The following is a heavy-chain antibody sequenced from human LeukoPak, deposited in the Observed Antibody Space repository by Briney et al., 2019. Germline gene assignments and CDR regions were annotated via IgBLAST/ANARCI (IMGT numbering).Heavy chain of an antibody. J-gene: IGHJ4*02. CDR2: INHSGST. CDR3: ARTILELWLPGAFDY. CDR1: GGSFSGYY. Sequence: ASETLSLTCAVYGGSFSGYYWSWIRQPPGKGLEWIGEINHSGSTNYNPSLKSRVTISVDTSKNQFSLKLSSVTAADTAVYYCARTILELWLPGAFDYWGQGTLVTVSS. V-gene: IGHV4-34*01. D-gene: IGHD5-18*01.